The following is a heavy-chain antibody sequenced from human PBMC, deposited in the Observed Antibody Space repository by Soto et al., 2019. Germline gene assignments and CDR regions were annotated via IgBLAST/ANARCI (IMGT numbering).Heavy chain of an antibody. CDR3: ERVTMGGMIGGYFDY. V-gene: IGHV3-53*01. CDR1: GFTVSSNY. Sequence: GFLRLSGAAAGFTVSSNYMSWVRQAPGKGLEWVSVICSGGSTYYADSVKGRFTISRDNSKNTLYLQMNSLRAEDTAVYYCERVTMGGMIGGYFDYWGQGTLVTVSS. CDR2: ICSGGST. D-gene: IGHD3-22*01. J-gene: IGHJ4*02.